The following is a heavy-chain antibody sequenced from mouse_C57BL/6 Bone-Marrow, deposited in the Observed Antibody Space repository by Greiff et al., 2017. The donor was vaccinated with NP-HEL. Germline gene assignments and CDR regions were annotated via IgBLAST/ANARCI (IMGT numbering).Heavy chain of an antibody. Sequence: DVKLQESGPGMVKPSQSLSLTCTVTGYSITSGYDWHWIRHFPGNKLEWMGYISYSGSTNYNPSLKSRISITHDTSKNHFFLKLNSVTTEDTATYYCARDRGSYYFDYWGQGTTLTVSS. CDR1: GYSITSGYD. CDR3: ARDRGSYYFDY. CDR2: ISYSGST. V-gene: IGHV3-1*01. J-gene: IGHJ2*01.